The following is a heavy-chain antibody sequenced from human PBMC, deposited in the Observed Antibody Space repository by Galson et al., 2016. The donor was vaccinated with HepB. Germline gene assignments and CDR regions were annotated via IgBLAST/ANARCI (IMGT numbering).Heavy chain of an antibody. CDR3: ARDRRGNNSGYYSDY. D-gene: IGHD3-22*01. Sequence: SLRLSCAASGFIFSDYYTSWSRQAPGKGLEWVSSISSSATTRYYADSVKGRITISRDNAKNSLYLQLNSLRAEDTAVYYCARDRRGNNSGYYSDYWGQGTLVTVSS. CDR2: ISSSATTR. CDR1: GFIFSDYY. J-gene: IGHJ4*02. V-gene: IGHV3-11*04.